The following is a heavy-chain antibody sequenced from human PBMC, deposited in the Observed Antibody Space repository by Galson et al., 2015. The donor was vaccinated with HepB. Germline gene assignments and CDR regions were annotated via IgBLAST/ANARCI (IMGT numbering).Heavy chain of an antibody. CDR1: GFTFDDYT. D-gene: IGHD5-18*01. CDR2: ISWDGGST. J-gene: IGHJ4*02. CDR3: AKAAQVDTAMVPPGY. Sequence: SLRLSCAASGFTFDDYTMHWVRQAPGKGLEWVSLISWDGGSTYYADSVKGRFTISRDNSKNSLYLQMNSLRTEDTALYYCAKAAQVDTAMVPPGYWGQGTLVTVSS. V-gene: IGHV3-43*01.